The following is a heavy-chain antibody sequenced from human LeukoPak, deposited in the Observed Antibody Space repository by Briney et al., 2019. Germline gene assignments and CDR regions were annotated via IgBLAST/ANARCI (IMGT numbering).Heavy chain of an antibody. J-gene: IGHJ6*03. D-gene: IGHD3-16*02. CDR2: ISSSSGNI. CDR1: GFTFSSYS. CDR3: ARDRGGIGYYMDV. Sequence: GGSLRLSYAASGFTFSSYSMNWVRQAPGKGLEWVSYISSSSGNIYADSVKGRFTISRDNAKISLYLQMNSLRAEDTALYYCARDRGGIGYYMDVWGKGTTVTVSS. V-gene: IGHV3-48*01.